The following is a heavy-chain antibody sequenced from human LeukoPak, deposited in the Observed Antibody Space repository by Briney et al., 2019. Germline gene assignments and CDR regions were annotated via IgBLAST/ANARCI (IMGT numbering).Heavy chain of an antibody. CDR3: ARVSVTLFGAVIILNAFDV. D-gene: IGHD3-3*01. V-gene: IGHV1-18*01. J-gene: IGHJ3*01. Sequence: ASVKVSCKASGYTFINYGISWVRQAPGQGLEWMGWISRYTGNTNYALQLQGRVTMTTDTSTSTAYMELRSLRSDDTAVYYCARVSVTLFGAVIILNAFDVWGQGTMVTVSS. CDR1: GYTFINYG. CDR2: ISRYTGNT.